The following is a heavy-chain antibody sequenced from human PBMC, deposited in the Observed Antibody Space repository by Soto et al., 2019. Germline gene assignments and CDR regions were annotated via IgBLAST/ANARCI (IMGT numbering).Heavy chain of an antibody. D-gene: IGHD2-8*01. CDR1: GFTFSSYA. V-gene: IGHV3-30-3*01. CDR3: AREGVSGDNPFDP. CDR2: ISYDGSNK. J-gene: IGHJ5*02. Sequence: QVQLVESGGGVVQPGRSLRLSCAASGFTFSSYAMHWVLQAPGKGLEWVAVISYDGSNKYYADSVKGRFTISRDNPKNTLYLQMNSLRAEDTAVYYCAREGVSGDNPFDPWGQGTLVTVSS.